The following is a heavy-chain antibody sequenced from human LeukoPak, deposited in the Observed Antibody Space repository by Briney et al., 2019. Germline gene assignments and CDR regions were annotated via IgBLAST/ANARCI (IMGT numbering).Heavy chain of an antibody. J-gene: IGHJ4*02. Sequence: GRSLRLSCAASGFTFSSYAMSWVRQAPGNGLEWVSAISGSGGSTYYADSVKGRFTISRDNSKNTLYLQMNSLRAEDTAVYYCASLAVGGEENFDYWGQGTLVTVSS. D-gene: IGHD3-16*01. CDR2: ISGSGGST. V-gene: IGHV3-23*01. CDR3: ASLAVGGEENFDY. CDR1: GFTFSSYA.